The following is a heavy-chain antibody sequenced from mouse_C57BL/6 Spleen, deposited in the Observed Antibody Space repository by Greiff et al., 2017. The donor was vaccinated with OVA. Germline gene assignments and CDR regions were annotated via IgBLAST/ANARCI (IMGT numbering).Heavy chain of an antibody. D-gene: IGHD3-3*01. CDR2: IYPGDGDT. Sequence: QVQLQQSGAELVKPGASVKISCKASGYAFSSYWMHWVKQRPGKGLEWIGQIYPGDGDTNYNGKFKGKATLTADKSSSTAYMQLSSLTSEDSAVYFCARAGRGRVDDWGQGTTLTVSS. CDR1: GYAFSSYW. CDR3: ARAGRGRVDD. V-gene: IGHV1-80*01. J-gene: IGHJ2*01.